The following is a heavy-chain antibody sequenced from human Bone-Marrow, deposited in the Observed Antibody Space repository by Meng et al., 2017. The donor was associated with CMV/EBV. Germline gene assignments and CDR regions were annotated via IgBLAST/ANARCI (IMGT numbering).Heavy chain of an antibody. V-gene: IGHV1-2*02. Sequence: ASVNVSCKASGYTFIGYDLHWVRQAPGQGLEWMGWINPKSGGTNYAQRFQGRVTMTRDTSINTVYMELRRLRSDDTAVYFCAKSLYTNYYSTYYGLDVWGQGTTVTVPS. CDR2: INPKSGGT. J-gene: IGHJ6*02. CDR1: GYTFIGYD. D-gene: IGHD3-22*01. CDR3: AKSLYTNYYSTYYGLDV.